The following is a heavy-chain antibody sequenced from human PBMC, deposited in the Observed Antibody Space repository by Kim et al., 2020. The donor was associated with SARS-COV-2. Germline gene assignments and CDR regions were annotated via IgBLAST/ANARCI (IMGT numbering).Heavy chain of an antibody. Sequence: GGSLRLSCAASGFTFSTYAMHWVRQAPGKGLEWVAIISYDGSNKYYADSVKGRLTISRDNSKNMVYLQMNSLRPEDTAVYFCARGAAAGDDIEYWGQGTLVTVSP. CDR2: ISYDGSNK. J-gene: IGHJ4*02. D-gene: IGHD6-13*01. CDR1: GFTFSTYA. V-gene: IGHV3-30*04. CDR3: ARGAAAGDDIEY.